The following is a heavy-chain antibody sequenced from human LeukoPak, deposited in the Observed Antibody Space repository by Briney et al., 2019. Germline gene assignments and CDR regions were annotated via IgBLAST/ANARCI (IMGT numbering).Heavy chain of an antibody. CDR3: ARRRGYSEFDY. D-gene: IGHD5-18*01. V-gene: IGHV4-59*01. CDR1: GGSISSYY. CDR2: IYYSGST. J-gene: IGHJ4*02. Sequence: SETLSLTCTVSGGSISSYYWSWIRQPPEKGLEWIGYIYYSGSTNYNPSLKSRVTISVDTSKNQFSLKLSSVTAADTAVYYCARRRGYSEFDYWGQGTLVTVSS.